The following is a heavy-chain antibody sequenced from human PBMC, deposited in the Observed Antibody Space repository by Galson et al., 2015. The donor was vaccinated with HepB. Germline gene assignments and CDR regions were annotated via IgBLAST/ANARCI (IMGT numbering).Heavy chain of an antibody. Sequence: SVKVSCKASGYPFTSFGITWVRQAPGQGLEWMGWISAHNGDTDYPEKFEGRVTMTTDTSTKTAYMDLRNLRPGDTAVYYCARVGSSSWYNKDHYGVDVWGQGTTVTVSS. V-gene: IGHV1-18*04. CDR1: GYPFTSFG. CDR3: ARVGSSSWYNKDHYGVDV. J-gene: IGHJ6*02. D-gene: IGHD6-13*01. CDR2: ISAHNGDT.